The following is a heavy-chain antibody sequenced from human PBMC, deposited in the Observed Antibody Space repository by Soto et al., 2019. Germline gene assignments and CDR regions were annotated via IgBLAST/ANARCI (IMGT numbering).Heavy chain of an antibody. J-gene: IGHJ6*02. CDR1: GYSFTSYW. V-gene: IGHV5-10-1*01. CDR3: ARHLPPLLYYGMDV. CDR2: VDPSDSYT. Sequence: GESLKISCKGSGYSFTSYWISWVRQMPGKGLEWMGRVDPSDSYTNYSPSFQGHVTISADKSISTAYLQWSSLKASDTAMYYCARHLPPLLYYGMDVWGQGTTVTVSS. D-gene: IGHD2-15*01.